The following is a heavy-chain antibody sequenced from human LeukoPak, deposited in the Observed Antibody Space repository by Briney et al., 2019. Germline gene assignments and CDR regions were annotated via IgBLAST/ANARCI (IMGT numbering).Heavy chain of an antibody. V-gene: IGHV3-7*03. CDR1: GFTFSNYW. CDR3: ARESPYYYDSPDAFDI. J-gene: IGHJ3*02. D-gene: IGHD3-22*01. Sequence: GSLRLSCAASGFTFSNYWMSWVRQAPGKGLEWVANIKGDGSEKYYVDSVKGRFTISRDNAKNSLYLQMNSLRAEDTAVYYCARESPYYYDSPDAFDIWGQGTMVTVSS. CDR2: IKGDGSEK.